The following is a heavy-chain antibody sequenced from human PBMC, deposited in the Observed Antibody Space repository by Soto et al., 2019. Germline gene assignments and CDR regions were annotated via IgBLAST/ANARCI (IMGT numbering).Heavy chain of an antibody. CDR3: VKWNGLGDS. V-gene: IGHV3-23*01. Sequence: SLKISWAVSAVSIIEYGGTWVRQPPGKGLEWVSGFSGGRGGTFYAGYVRGRFTISRENSRNMVYLQMDSLGVEDTAEYYCVKWNGLGDSWGQGTLVTVSS. D-gene: IGHD1-1*01. CDR2: FSGGRGGT. CDR1: AVSIIEYG. J-gene: IGHJ4*02.